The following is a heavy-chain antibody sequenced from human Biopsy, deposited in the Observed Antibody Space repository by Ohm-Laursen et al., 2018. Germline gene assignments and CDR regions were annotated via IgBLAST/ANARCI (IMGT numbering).Heavy chain of an antibody. CDR2: IYTSGSP. J-gene: IGHJ3*02. CDR1: GASINNYY. D-gene: IGHD1-26*01. CDR3: ARGTGRYYVYGAFDI. Sequence: SETLSLTCTVSGASINNYYWSWIRQPAGKGLEWIGRIYTSGSPNYNLSLESRVTMSVDTSKNQFSLNLRSVTAADTAVYYCARGTGRYYVYGAFDIWGQGTVVTVSS. V-gene: IGHV4-4*07.